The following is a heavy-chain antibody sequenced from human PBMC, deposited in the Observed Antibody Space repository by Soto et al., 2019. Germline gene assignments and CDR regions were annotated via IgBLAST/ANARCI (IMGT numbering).Heavy chain of an antibody. J-gene: IGHJ4*02. CDR2: ISGYNGNT. CDR3: ARDQWTLDHSRGWYGD. CDR1: GYSFISYG. Sequence: QVQLVQSGGEVKKPGASVKVSCKASGYSFISYGISWVRQAPGQGPEWMRWISGYNGNTKYAHKLQGRVTMTTNTSTSTAYMELRSLRSDDTAVYYCARDQWTLDHSRGWYGDWGQGTLVTVSS. D-gene: IGHD6-19*01. V-gene: IGHV1-18*04.